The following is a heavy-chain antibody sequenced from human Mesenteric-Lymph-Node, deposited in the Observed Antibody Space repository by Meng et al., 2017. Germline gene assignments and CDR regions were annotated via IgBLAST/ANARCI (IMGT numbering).Heavy chain of an antibody. V-gene: IGHV3-11*04. CDR1: GASISSTFFY. D-gene: IGHD4-23*01. J-gene: IGHJ3*02. CDR2: ISSSGSTI. CDR3: ARDLDFRGNSKIAAFDI. Sequence: GGSLRLSCIVSGASISSTFFYWGWIRQPPGKGLEWVSYISSSGSTIYYADSVKGRFTISRDNAKNSLYLQMNSLRAEDTAVYYCARDLDFRGNSKIAAFDIWGQGTMVTVSS.